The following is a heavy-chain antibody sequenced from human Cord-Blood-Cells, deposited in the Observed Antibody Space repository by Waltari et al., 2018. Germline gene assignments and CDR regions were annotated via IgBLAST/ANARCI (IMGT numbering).Heavy chain of an antibody. CDR1: GFTASSNY. CDR2: IYSGGST. D-gene: IGHD2-21*01. V-gene: IGHV3-53*01. J-gene: IGHJ3*02. CDR3: ARDRTDWGRAFDI. Sequence: EVQLVESGGGLIQPGGSLRLSCAASGFTASSNYMSWVRQAPGKGLEWVSVIYSGGSTYYADSVKGRFTISRDNSKNTLYLQMNSLRAEDTAVYYCARDRTDWGRAFDIWGQGTMVTVSS.